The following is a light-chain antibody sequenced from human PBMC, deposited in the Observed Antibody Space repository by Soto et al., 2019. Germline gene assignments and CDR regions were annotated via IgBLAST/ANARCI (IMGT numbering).Light chain of an antibody. Sequence: QSVLTQPPSPSGTPGQRVTISCSGSSSNNGSNYVYWYQQLPGTAPKLLIYRNNQRPSGVPDRFCVSKSGTSASLAISGLRSEDEADYYCAAWDDSLSGHYVFGTGTKVTVL. CDR1: SSNNGSNY. V-gene: IGLV1-47*01. J-gene: IGLJ1*01. CDR2: RNN. CDR3: AAWDDSLSGHYV.